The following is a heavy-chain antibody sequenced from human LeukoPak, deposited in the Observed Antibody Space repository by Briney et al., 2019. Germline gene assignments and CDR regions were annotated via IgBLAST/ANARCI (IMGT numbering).Heavy chain of an antibody. CDR1: GFTFSRYS. J-gene: IGHJ4*02. CDR3: AREVEYTSSLSIDY. D-gene: IGHD6-6*01. V-gene: IGHV3-21*06. Sequence: KAGGSLRLSCAASGFTFSRYSMNWVRQTPGKGLEWVSSITTGDTYIYYADSVKGRFIISRDNAQNSLFLQMNSLRAEDTAVYYCAREVEYTSSLSIDYWGQGTLVTVSS. CDR2: ITTGDTYI.